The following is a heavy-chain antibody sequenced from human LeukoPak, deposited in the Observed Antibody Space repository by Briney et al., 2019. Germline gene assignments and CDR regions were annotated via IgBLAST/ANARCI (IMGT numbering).Heavy chain of an antibody. CDR1: GRSISSYY. V-gene: IGHV4-59*07. D-gene: IGHD6-6*01. CDR3: ARIRERRYSSSSGGGY. J-gene: IGHJ4*02. Sequence: SDTLSLTCTVSGRSISSYYWSWLRQPPGKGLEGIGYIYYSGSTNYNPSLKSRVTISVETSKNQFSLKLSSVAAADTAVYYCARIRERRYSSSSGGGYWGQGTLVTVSS. CDR2: IYYSGST.